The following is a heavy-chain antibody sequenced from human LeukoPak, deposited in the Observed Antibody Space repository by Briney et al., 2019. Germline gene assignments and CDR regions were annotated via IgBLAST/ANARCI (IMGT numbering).Heavy chain of an antibody. CDR1: GGSFSGYY. V-gene: IGHV4-34*01. CDR3: ARERVVVVPAAEYYYYYGMDV. J-gene: IGHJ6*02. D-gene: IGHD2-2*01. CDR2: INHSGST. Sequence: SETLSLTCAVYGGSFSGYYWSWIRQPPGKGLEWIGEINHSGSTNYNPSLKSRVTISVDTSKNQFSLKLSSVTAADTAVYYCARERVVVVPAAEYYYYYGMDVWGQGTTVTV.